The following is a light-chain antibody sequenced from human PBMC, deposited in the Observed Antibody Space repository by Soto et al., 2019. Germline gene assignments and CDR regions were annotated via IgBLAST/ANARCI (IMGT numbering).Light chain of an antibody. Sequence: QSVLTQPPSVSGAPGQRVTISCAGSTSNLGSGYDVHWYQQLPGAAPKLLIYGFFNRPSGIPDRFSGSRSGTSASLVITGLQVEDEADYYCQSFDRSLSGYVFGTGTKLTVL. CDR1: TSNLGSGYD. CDR2: GFF. CDR3: QSFDRSLSGYV. V-gene: IGLV1-40*01. J-gene: IGLJ1*01.